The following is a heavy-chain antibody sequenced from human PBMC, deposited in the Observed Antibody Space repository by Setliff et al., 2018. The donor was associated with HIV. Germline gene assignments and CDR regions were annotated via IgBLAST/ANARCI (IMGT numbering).Heavy chain of an antibody. J-gene: IGHJ6*02. D-gene: IGHD3-22*01. Sequence: SETLSLTCTVSGGSISSSSYYWGWIRQPPGKGLEWIGSIYYSGSTYYNPSLKSRVTISVDTSKNQFSLNLRSVTAADTAVYYCAREIFDNSGYYYHGMDVWGQGTTVTVSS. CDR3: AREIFDNSGYYYHGMDV. CDR1: GGSISSSSYY. V-gene: IGHV4-39*07. CDR2: IYYSGST.